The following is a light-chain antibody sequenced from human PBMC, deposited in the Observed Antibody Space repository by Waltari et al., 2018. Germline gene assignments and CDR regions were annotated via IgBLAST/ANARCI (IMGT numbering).Light chain of an antibody. CDR3: QHYVRLPAT. Sequence: EIVLTQSPGSLSSSPGERVPLSCRASQRVSRAVAWYQQKPGQAPRLLIFCASNRATGIPDRFSGSGSETDFSLTISRLEPEDFAVYYCQHYVRLPATFGRGTKVEIK. J-gene: IGKJ1*01. V-gene: IGKV3-20*01. CDR1: QRVSRAV. CDR2: CAS.